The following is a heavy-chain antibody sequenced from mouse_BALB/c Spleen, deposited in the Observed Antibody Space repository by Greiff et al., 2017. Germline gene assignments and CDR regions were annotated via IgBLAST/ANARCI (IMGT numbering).Heavy chain of an antibody. V-gene: IGHV1S135*01. Sequence: VQLKESGPELMKPGASVKISCKASGYSFTSYYMHWVKQSHGKSLEWIGYIDPFNGGTSYNQKFKGKATLTVDKSSSTAYMHLSSLTSEDSAVYYCARGWDYSAWFAYWGQGTLVTVSA. CDR2: IDPFNGGT. D-gene: IGHD1-1*01. J-gene: IGHJ3*01. CDR1: GYSFTSYY. CDR3: ARGWDYSAWFAY.